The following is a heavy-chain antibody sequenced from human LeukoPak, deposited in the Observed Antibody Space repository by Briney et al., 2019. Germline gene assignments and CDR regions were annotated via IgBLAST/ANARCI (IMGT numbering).Heavy chain of an antibody. D-gene: IGHD3-22*01. V-gene: IGHV1-69*05. CDR3: AWYLENYYDSSGPVFDY. Sequence: EASVKVSCKASGGTFSSYAISWVRQAPGQGLEWMGRIIPIFDTANYAQKFQGRVTITTDESTSTAYMELSSLRSEDTAVYYCAWYLENYYDSSGPVFDYWGQGTLVTVSS. CDR1: GGTFSSYA. J-gene: IGHJ4*02. CDR2: IIPIFDTA.